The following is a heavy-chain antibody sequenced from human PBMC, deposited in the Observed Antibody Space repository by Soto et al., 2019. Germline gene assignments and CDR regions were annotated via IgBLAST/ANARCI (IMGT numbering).Heavy chain of an antibody. CDR3: ARGIEGWYQGRYYYGMDV. J-gene: IGHJ6*02. Sequence: VQLQESGPGLVKPSETLSLTCTVSAGSVSSGSYYWSWIRQPPGKGLEWIGYIYYSGSTNYNPSLKSRVTISVDTSKNQFSLKLSSVTAADTAVYYCARGIEGWYQGRYYYGMDVWGQGTTVTVSS. D-gene: IGHD6-19*01. CDR1: AGSVSSGSYY. V-gene: IGHV4-61*01. CDR2: IYYSGST.